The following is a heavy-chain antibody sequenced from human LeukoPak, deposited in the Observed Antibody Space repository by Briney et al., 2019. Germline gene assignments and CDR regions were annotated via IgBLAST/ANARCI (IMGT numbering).Heavy chain of an antibody. CDR3: ARVVYDILTGYYNVIDY. CDR1: GYTFTIYD. J-gene: IGHJ4*02. Sequence: ASVKVSCKASGYTFTIYDINWVRQATGQGLEWMGWMNPNSGNTGYAQKFQGRVTMTRNTSISTAYMELSSLRSEDTAVYYCARVVYDILTGYYNVIDYWGQGTLVTVSS. V-gene: IGHV1-8*01. D-gene: IGHD3-9*01. CDR2: MNPNSGNT.